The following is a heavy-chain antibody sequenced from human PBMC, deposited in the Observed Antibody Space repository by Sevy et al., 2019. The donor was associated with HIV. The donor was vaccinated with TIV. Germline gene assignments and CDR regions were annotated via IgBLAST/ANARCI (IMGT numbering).Heavy chain of an antibody. J-gene: IGHJ3*01. CDR2: ISYDGSNK. Sequence: GGSLRLSCAASGFIFSSYGMHWVRQAPGKGLEWVAFISYDGSNKHYAESVKGRLTISRDNFKNTLSLQMNSLRAEDTAVYYCVKDSERRALDAFDVWGQGTMVTVSS. V-gene: IGHV3-30*18. CDR1: GFIFSSYG. CDR3: VKDSERRALDAFDV. D-gene: IGHD6-25*01.